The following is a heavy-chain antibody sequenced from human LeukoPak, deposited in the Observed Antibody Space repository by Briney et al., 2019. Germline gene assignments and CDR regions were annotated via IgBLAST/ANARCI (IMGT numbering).Heavy chain of an antibody. Sequence: PGGSLRPSCAASGFTFSSYSMNWVRQAPGKGLEWVSSISSSSSYIYYADSVKGRFTISRDNAKNSLYLQMNSLRAEDTAVYYCARDLYDFWSGYLDYWGQGTLVTVSS. D-gene: IGHD3-3*01. V-gene: IGHV3-21*01. CDR3: ARDLYDFWSGYLDY. J-gene: IGHJ4*02. CDR2: ISSSSSYI. CDR1: GFTFSSYS.